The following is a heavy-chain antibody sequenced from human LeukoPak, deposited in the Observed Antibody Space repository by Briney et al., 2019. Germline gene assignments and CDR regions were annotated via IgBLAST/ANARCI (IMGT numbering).Heavy chain of an antibody. J-gene: IGHJ4*02. Sequence: GGSLRLSCAASRFTFNTYWMHWVRQAPGRGLVWVSRIDSDGYSTAYADSVKGRFTISRDNAKNTLYLQMNSLRAEDTAVYYCASEGTTGTTWGPDYWGQGTLVTVSS. V-gene: IGHV3-74*01. CDR1: RFTFNTYW. D-gene: IGHD1-1*01. CDR3: ASEGTTGTTWGPDY. CDR2: IDSDGYST.